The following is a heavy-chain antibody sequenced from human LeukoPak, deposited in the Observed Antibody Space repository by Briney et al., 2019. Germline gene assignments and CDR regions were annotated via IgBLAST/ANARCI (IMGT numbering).Heavy chain of an antibody. D-gene: IGHD3-3*01. CDR1: GFSFSNYA. Sequence: GGSLRLSCAASGFSFSNYAMSWVRQAPGKGLEWVSGISCSGHSSYYADSVKGRFTISRDNSKNTLWLQMNSLRAEDTAVYYCAKVKYYDFWSGPTGLDYWGQGTLVTVSS. J-gene: IGHJ4*02. CDR2: ISCSGHSS. CDR3: AKVKYYDFWSGPTGLDY. V-gene: IGHV3-23*01.